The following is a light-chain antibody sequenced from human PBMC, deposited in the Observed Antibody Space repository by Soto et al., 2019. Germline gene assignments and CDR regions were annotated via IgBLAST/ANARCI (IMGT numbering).Light chain of an antibody. CDR1: QSISSW. J-gene: IGKJ1*01. V-gene: IGKV1-5*03. CDR2: KAS. Sequence: DIQMTQSPSPLSASVGDRVTITFRASQSISSWLAWYQQKPGKAPKLLIYKASSLESGVPSRFSGSGSGTEFTLTISSLQPDDFATYYCQQYNSYRTFGQGTKVDIK. CDR3: QQYNSYRT.